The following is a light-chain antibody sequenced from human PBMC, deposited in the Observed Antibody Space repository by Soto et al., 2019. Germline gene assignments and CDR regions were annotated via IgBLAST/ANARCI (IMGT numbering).Light chain of an antibody. CDR3: QQLHSNPIT. V-gene: IGKV1-9*01. J-gene: IGKJ5*01. Sequence: DIQLTQSPSFLSASVGDRVTFTCRASLDIGSNLAWYQRKPGKAPNLLIYSASTLQTDVPSRFSGSGSGAEFTLTIDSLQPEDFATYYCQQLHSNPITFGQGTRLEI. CDR1: LDIGSN. CDR2: SAS.